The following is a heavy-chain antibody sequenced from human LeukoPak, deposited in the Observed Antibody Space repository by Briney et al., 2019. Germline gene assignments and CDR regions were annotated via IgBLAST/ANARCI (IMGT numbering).Heavy chain of an antibody. CDR3: GREIQAPGKTLEY. CDR1: GFTFDDYG. Sequence: GGSLRLSCAASGFTFDDYGMSWVRQTPGKGLEWVSGINWNGGSTGYADSVKGRFTISRDNAKNSLYLQMNSLRGEDTAVYYCGREIQAPGKTLEYWGQGTLVTVSS. CDR2: INWNGGST. J-gene: IGHJ4*02. V-gene: IGHV3-20*04.